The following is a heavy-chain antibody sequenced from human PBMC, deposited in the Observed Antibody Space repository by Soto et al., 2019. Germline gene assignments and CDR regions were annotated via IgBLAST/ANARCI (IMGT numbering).Heavy chain of an antibody. Sequence: EEQLVESGGGLVQPGGSLRLSCTGSGLIVTNYWVHWVRQSPGQGLVWVSRIDPSGTGISYADSVRGRFTISRDNAKSTVYLQMSSLTAEDTAVYYCTKDTFGGRDSWGQGTLVTVSS. CDR1: GLIVTNYW. CDR3: TKDTFGGRDS. V-gene: IGHV3-74*01. D-gene: IGHD3-16*01. J-gene: IGHJ4*02. CDR2: IDPSGTGI.